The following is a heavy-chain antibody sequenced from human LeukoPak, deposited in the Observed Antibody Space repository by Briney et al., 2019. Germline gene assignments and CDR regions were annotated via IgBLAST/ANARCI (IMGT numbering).Heavy chain of an antibody. V-gene: IGHV1-2*02. Sequence: ASVKVSCKASGYTFTGYYMHWVRQAPGQGLEWMGWINPNSGGTNYAQKFQGRVTMTRDTSISTAYMELSSLRSEDTAVYYCARNPTDGSYPFYWGQGTLVTVSS. D-gene: IGHD1-26*01. J-gene: IGHJ4*02. CDR1: GYTFTGYY. CDR3: ARNPTDGSYPFY. CDR2: INPNSGGT.